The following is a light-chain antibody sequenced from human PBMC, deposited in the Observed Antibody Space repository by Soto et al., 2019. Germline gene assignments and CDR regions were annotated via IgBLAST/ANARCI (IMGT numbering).Light chain of an antibody. Sequence: EIVMTQSPATLSVSPGERATLSCRASQSVSSNLAWYQQKPGQTPKLLIYVASTRATGIPARFSGSGSGTEFTLTISSLQSEDFAVYYCQQYGISPTFGQGTKVEIK. V-gene: IGKV3-15*01. CDR1: QSVSSN. CDR3: QQYGISPT. CDR2: VAS. J-gene: IGKJ1*01.